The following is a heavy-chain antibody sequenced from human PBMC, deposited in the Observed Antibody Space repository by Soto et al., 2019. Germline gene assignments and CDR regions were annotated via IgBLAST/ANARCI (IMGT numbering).Heavy chain of an antibody. D-gene: IGHD3-9*01. CDR1: GFSLSTSGVG. CDR3: AHKGPEDWPLDY. V-gene: IGHV2-5*02. CDR2: IYWDDSK. J-gene: IGHJ4*02. Sequence: QITLKESGPTLVIPTQPLTLTCAFSGFSLSTSGVGVGWIRQPPGKALEWLAVIYWDDSKHYSPSRRSRLTITKDTSKHPVVRTMTNMDPIDTGTYYCAHKGPEDWPLDYWGQGTLVTVSS.